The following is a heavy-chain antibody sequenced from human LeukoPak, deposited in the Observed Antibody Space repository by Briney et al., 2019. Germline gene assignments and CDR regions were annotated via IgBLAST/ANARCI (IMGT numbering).Heavy chain of an antibody. CDR2: IKQDGSEK. J-gene: IGHJ6*02. CDR1: GFTFSSYW. CDR3: ARNNGMDV. Sequence: GGSLRLSCAASGFTFSSYWMSWVRQAPGKGLEWVANIKQDGSEKYYVDSVKGRFTISKDNAKNSLYLQMNSQRAEDTALYHCARNNGMDVWGQGTTVIVSS. V-gene: IGHV3-7*03.